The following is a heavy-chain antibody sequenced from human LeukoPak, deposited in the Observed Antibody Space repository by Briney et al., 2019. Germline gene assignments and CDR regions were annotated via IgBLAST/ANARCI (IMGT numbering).Heavy chain of an antibody. J-gene: IGHJ6*02. V-gene: IGHV4-59*08. CDR2: IYYSGRT. CDR1: GGSISSYY. CDR3: ARGYSSGWYWGPRGMDV. Sequence: SETLSLTCTVSGGSISSYYWSWSRQPPGKGLEWIGHIYYSGRTNYNPSLKSRVTISVDTSKNQFSLKLSSVTAGDTAVYYCARGYSSGWYWGPRGMDVWGQGTTVTVSS. D-gene: IGHD6-19*01.